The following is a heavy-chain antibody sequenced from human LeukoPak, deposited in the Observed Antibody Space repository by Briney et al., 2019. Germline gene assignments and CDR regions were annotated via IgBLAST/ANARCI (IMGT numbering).Heavy chain of an antibody. D-gene: IGHD5-24*01. CDR3: ARDGGDGYNAYYFDY. CDR2: INPDSGGT. Sequence: GASVKVSCKASGYTFTNYDFNWVRQATGQGLEWMGWINPDSGGTSYAQKFQGRVTMTRDTSISTAYMELSRLRFDDTAVYYCARDGGDGYNAYYFDYWGQGSLVTVSS. CDR1: GYTFTNYD. V-gene: IGHV1-2*02. J-gene: IGHJ4*02.